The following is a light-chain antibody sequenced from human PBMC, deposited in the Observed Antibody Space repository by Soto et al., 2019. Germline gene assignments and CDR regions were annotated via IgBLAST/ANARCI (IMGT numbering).Light chain of an antibody. CDR3: QQYDNRPPNT. CDR1: QDISNY. CDR2: GAS. J-gene: IGKJ2*01. Sequence: DIPMTQSPSSLSASLGDRVTITCQASQDISNYLNWYQQKPGKAPKLLIYGASNLETGVPSRFSGTGSGTDFTFTISSLQPEDIATYYCQQYDNRPPNTFGQGTKVDLK. V-gene: IGKV1-33*01.